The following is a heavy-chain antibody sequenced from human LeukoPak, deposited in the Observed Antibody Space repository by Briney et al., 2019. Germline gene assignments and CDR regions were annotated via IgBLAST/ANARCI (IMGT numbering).Heavy chain of an antibody. J-gene: IGHJ2*01. CDR3: ASRYCSGGSCYSDWYFDL. V-gene: IGHV4-4*09. CDR2: IYTSGST. Sequence: SETLSFTCTVSGGSISSYYWSWIRQPPGKGLEWIGYIYTSGSTNYNPSLKSRVTISVDTSKNQFSLKLSSVTAADTAVYYCASRYCSGGSCYSDWYFDLWGRGTLVTVSS. CDR1: GGSISSYY. D-gene: IGHD2-15*01.